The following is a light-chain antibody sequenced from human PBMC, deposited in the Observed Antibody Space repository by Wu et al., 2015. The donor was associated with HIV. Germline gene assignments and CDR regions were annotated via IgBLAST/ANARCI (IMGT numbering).Light chain of an antibody. CDR2: GAS. Sequence: EIVMTQSPATLSVSPGERATLSCRASQSLSSNLAWYQQKPGQAPRLLIYGASTRATGIPARFSGSGSGTEFTLTISSLQSEDFVIYYCQQYNNWPLYSFGQGTKLEIK. J-gene: IGKJ2*03. V-gene: IGKV3-15*01. CDR3: QQYNNWPLYS. CDR1: QSLSSN.